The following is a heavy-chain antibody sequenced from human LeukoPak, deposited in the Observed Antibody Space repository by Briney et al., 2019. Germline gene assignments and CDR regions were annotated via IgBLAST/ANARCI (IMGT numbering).Heavy chain of an antibody. D-gene: IGHD3-9*01. CDR3: ARSVLTGYLDY. J-gene: IGHJ4*02. CDR1: GDSISSGAYY. V-gene: IGHV4-30-4*01. CDR2: IYYSGSA. Sequence: PSQTLSLTCTVSGDSISSGAYYWSWIRQPPGKGLEWIGYIYYSGSAYYSPSLKSRVIISVDTSKNQFSLKLSSVTAADTAVYYCARSVLTGYLDYWGQGTLVTVSS.